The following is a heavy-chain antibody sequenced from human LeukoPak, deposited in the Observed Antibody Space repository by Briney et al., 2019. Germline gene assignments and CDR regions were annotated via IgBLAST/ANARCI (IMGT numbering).Heavy chain of an antibody. CDR3: ARDGSGSPYGHFDH. CDR2: INPKSGGT. CDR1: GYTFTGYY. D-gene: IGHD3-10*01. J-gene: IGHJ4*02. Sequence: GASVKVSCKASGYTFTGYYMHWVRQAPGQGLEWMGWINPKSGGTNYAQKFQGRVTMTRDTSISTAYMELSRLRSDDTAVYYCARDGSGSPYGHFDHWGQGTLVTVSS. V-gene: IGHV1-2*02.